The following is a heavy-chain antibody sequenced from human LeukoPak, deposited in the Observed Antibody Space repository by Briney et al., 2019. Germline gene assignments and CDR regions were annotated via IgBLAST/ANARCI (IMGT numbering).Heavy chain of an antibody. CDR2: INPNSGGT. V-gene: IGHV1-2*02. CDR1: GYTFTGYY. Sequence: ASVKVSCKASGYTFTGYYIHWVRQAPGPGLEWMGWINPNSGGTNYAQKSQGRVTMTRDTSISTAYMELSRLRSDDTAVYYCARDPTLRRIVGATGGHYFDYWGQGTLVTVSS. D-gene: IGHD1-26*01. CDR3: ARDPTLRRIVGATGGHYFDY. J-gene: IGHJ4*02.